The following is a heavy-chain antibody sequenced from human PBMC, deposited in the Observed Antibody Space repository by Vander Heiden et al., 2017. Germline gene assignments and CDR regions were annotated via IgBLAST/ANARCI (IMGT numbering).Heavy chain of an antibody. CDR1: GSTLDDYP. CDR3: AKGSDYYDSSGYLDY. Sequence: VQVVASGGGLVQPGRSLRLSCPASGSTLDDYPMPWARQAPGKGLEWVSGISWNSHSIGYADSVKGRFTISRDNAKNSLYLQMNSLRAEDTALYYCAKGSDYYDSSGYLDYWGQGTVVTVSS. J-gene: IGHJ4*02. V-gene: IGHV3-9*01. D-gene: IGHD3-22*01. CDR2: ISWNSHSI.